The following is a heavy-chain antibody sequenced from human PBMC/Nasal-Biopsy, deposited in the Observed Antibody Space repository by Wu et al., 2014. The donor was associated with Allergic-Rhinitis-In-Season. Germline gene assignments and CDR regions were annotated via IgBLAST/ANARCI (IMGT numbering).Heavy chain of an antibody. CDR2: IIGSGTGT. V-gene: IGHV3-23*01. D-gene: IGHD6-13*01. Sequence: LRLSCAASGFTFSTYVMSWVRQAPGKGLEWVSSIIGSGTGTYYADSVKGRFTISRDNSKNTLYLQMNSLRAEDTAVYYCAKARVAGTALQTDWGQGTLVTVSS. CDR3: AKARVAGTALQTD. CDR1: GFTFSTYV. J-gene: IGHJ4*02.